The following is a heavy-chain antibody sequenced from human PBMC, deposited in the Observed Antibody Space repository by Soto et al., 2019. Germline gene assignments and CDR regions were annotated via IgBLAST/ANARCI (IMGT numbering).Heavy chain of an antibody. CDR1: GGTFSSYA. D-gene: IGHD1-7*01. CDR3: AGHPELTRIYYYYGMDV. V-gene: IGHV1-69*12. J-gene: IGHJ6*02. CDR2: IIPIFGTA. Sequence: QVQLVQSGAEVKKPGSSVKVSCKASGGTFSSYAISWVRQAPGQGLEWMGGIIPIFGTANYAQKFQGRVTITADESTSTAYMELSSLRSEDTAVYYWAGHPELTRIYYYYGMDVWGQGTTVTVSS.